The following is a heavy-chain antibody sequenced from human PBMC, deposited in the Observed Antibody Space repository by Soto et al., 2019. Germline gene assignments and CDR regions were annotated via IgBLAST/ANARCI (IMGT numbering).Heavy chain of an antibody. Sequence: GGSLRLCCAASGSTFSSYAMSWVRQAPGKGLEWVSAISGSGGSTYYADSVKGRFTISRDNSKNTLYLQMNSLRAEDTAVYYCAKVSTLYQYYYYMDVWGKGTTVTVSS. CDR1: GSTFSSYA. J-gene: IGHJ6*03. D-gene: IGHD3-16*02. V-gene: IGHV3-23*01. CDR2: ISGSGGST. CDR3: AKVSTLYQYYYYMDV.